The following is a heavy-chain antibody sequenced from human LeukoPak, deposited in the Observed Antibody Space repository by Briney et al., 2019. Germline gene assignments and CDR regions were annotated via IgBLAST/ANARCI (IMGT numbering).Heavy chain of an antibody. J-gene: IGHJ4*02. CDR2: ITWDSGAI. V-gene: IGHV3-9*01. CDR1: GFAFDNYA. Sequence: QAGGSLRLSCAASGFAFDNYAMHWLRQVPGKGLEWVSGITWDSGAIGYADSVKGRFTISRDNARNSLYLQMNSLRVEDTAFYFCVTNPPGIAVAGNGYFDFWGQGTLVTVSS. D-gene: IGHD6-19*01. CDR3: VTNPPGIAVAGNGYFDF.